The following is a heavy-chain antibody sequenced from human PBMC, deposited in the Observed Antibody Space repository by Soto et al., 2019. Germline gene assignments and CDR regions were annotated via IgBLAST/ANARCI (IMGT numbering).Heavy chain of an antibody. J-gene: IGHJ4*02. CDR1: GGSFTSNNW. CDR3: ASRDPGTSVDY. V-gene: IGHV4-4*02. D-gene: IGHD1-7*01. Sequence: SETLSLTCAVSGGSFTSNNWWTWVRQPPGQGLEWIGEIYRTGSTNYNPSLKSRVTISLDKSEKQISLKVTSLTAAETAVYYGASRDPGTSVDYWGQRTLVTVSS. CDR2: IYRTGST.